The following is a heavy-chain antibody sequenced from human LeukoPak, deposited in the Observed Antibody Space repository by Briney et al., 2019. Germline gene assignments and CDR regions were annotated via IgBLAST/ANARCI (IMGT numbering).Heavy chain of an antibody. Sequence: PSETLSLTCSVSGYSISRGYYWGWIRQPPGKGLEWIGSIYHSGSTYYNPSLKSRVTISVDTSKNQFSLNLSSVTAADTGVYYCARIRGGANDAFDIWGQGTMVTVSS. J-gene: IGHJ3*02. CDR2: IYHSGST. CDR3: ARIRGGANDAFDI. V-gene: IGHV4-38-2*02. D-gene: IGHD1-26*01. CDR1: GYSISRGYY.